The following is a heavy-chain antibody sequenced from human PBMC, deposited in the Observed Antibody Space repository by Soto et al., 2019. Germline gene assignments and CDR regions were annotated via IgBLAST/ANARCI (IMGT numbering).Heavy chain of an antibody. CDR2: LYTGGST. D-gene: IGHD3-3*01. CDR3: ARDHYDFWSGSFDF. J-gene: IGHJ4*02. CDR1: GFTVSSNY. Sequence: PGGSLRLSCAASGFTVSSNYMSWVRQAPGKGLEWVSVLYTGGSTYYADSVKGRFTISRDNSKNTLYLQMNSLRAEDTAVYYCARDHYDFWSGSFDFWGQGTLVTVSS. V-gene: IGHV3-66*01.